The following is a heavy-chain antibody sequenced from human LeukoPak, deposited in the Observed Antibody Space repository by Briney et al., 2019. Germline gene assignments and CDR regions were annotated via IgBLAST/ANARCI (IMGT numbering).Heavy chain of an antibody. D-gene: IGHD3-9*01. Sequence: GGSLRLSCAASGLTFSRHWMSWVRQAPGKGLEWVANIKPDGSEKYYVDSVRGRFTISRDNSRSSLYLQMNNLGAEDTALYYCASRPPTGYAYLGVFDYWGQGTLVIVSS. CDR1: GLTFSRHW. J-gene: IGHJ4*02. V-gene: IGHV3-7*01. CDR2: IKPDGSEK. CDR3: ASRPPTGYAYLGVFDY.